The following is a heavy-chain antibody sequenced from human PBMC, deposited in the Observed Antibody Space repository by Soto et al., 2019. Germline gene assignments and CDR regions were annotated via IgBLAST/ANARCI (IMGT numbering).Heavy chain of an antibody. J-gene: IGHJ4*02. CDR2: IIPIFGTA. D-gene: IGHD3-10*01. CDR3: ARDPMGDYGY. Sequence: ASVKVSCKASGGTFSSYAISWVRQAPGQGLEWMGGIIPIFGTANYAQKFQGRVTITADESTSTAYMELSSLRSKDTAVYYCARDPMGDYGYWGQGTLVTVSS. V-gene: IGHV1-69*13. CDR1: GGTFSSYA.